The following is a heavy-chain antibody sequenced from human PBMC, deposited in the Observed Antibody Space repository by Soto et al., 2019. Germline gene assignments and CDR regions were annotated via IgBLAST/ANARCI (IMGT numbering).Heavy chain of an antibody. V-gene: IGHV4-4*08. CDR2: VSSTGST. Sequence: PSETLSLTCTVSGASITQYYWNWIRQSPGKGLEWIVSVSSTGSTVYNPSLTSRVTVSLDTSKNQFSLTLSSVTAADTAVYYCARRGSSWHPYYYYGMDVWGQGTTVTVSS. CDR3: ARRGSSWHPYYYYGMDV. D-gene: IGHD6-13*01. J-gene: IGHJ6*02. CDR1: GASITQYY.